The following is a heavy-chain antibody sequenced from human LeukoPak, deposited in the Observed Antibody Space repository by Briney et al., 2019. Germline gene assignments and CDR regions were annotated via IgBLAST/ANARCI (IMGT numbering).Heavy chain of an antibody. J-gene: IGHJ4*02. V-gene: IGHV1-18*01. Sequence: PKASVKVSCKASGYTFTSYGISWVRQAPGQGLEWMGWISAYNGNTNYAQKLQGRVTMTTDTSTSTAYMELRGLRSDDTAVYYCARDRRLNYYGSGSYGYWGQGTLVTVSS. D-gene: IGHD3-10*01. CDR1: GYTFTSYG. CDR2: ISAYNGNT. CDR3: ARDRRLNYYGSGSYGY.